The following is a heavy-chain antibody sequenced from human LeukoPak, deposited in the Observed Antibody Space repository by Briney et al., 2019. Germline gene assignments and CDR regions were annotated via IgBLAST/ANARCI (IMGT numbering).Heavy chain of an antibody. Sequence: GGSLRPSSAASGFTASSNYMSWVRQAPGKGLEWVSLIYSGGGTYYADSVKGRFTISRDKSRNTLYLQMNSLRAEDTAVYYCVRGPGYPGGKLDYWGQGTLVTVSS. D-gene: IGHD3-16*01. CDR2: IYSGGGT. CDR3: VRGPGYPGGKLDY. CDR1: GFTASSNY. V-gene: IGHV3-53*01. J-gene: IGHJ4*02.